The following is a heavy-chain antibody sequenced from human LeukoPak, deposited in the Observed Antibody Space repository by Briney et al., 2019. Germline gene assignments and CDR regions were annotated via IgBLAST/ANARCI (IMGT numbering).Heavy chain of an antibody. J-gene: IGHJ6*02. CDR2: IYSGGST. CDR3: ARVINDYYYYYGMDV. V-gene: IGHV3-53*01. CDR1: GFTVSSNY. Sequence: GGSLRLSCAASGFTVSSNYMSWVRQAPGKGLEWVSVIYSGGSTYHADSVKGRFTISRDNSKNTLYLQMNSLRAEDTAVYYCARVINDYYYYYGMDVWGQGTTVTVSS.